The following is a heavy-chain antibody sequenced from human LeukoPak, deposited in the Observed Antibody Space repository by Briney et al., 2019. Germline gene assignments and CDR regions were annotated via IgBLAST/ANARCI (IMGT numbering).Heavy chain of an antibody. J-gene: IGHJ6*03. D-gene: IGHD5-24*01. CDR2: IYYSGST. V-gene: IGHV4-59*01. CDR3: ARLEQYYYYYMDV. Sequence: SETLSLTCTVSGGSIRGYYWSWIRQPPGKGLEWIGYIYYSGSTNYNPSLKSRVTISVDTSKNQFSLKLSSVTAADTAVYYCARLEQYYYYYMDVWGKGTTVTVSS. CDR1: GGSIRGYY.